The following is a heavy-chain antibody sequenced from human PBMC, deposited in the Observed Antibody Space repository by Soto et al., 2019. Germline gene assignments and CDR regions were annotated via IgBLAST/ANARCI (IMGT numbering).Heavy chain of an antibody. J-gene: IGHJ4*02. CDR3: ASRQAGSTVTESRDY. D-gene: IGHD4-17*01. V-gene: IGHV3-23*01. Sequence: PGVSLRLSWAASGFTFRSYAMSWVRQAPGKGLEWVSSINNRGDSTYYADPVKGRFTISRDNSKDTLCPQMNSLRADDTAIHYRASRQAGSTVTESRDYWGQGTLVTVSS. CDR1: GFTFRSYA. CDR2: INNRGDST.